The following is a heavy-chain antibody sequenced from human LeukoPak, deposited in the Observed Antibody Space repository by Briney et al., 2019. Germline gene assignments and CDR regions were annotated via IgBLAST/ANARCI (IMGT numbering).Heavy chain of an antibody. CDR2: VSTSGSA. J-gene: IGHJ5*02. CDR3: ARGDIVVGGGRNWFDP. D-gene: IGHD2-21*01. Sequence: SETLSLTCTVSGASISSHSCSWIRQPAGKGLEWIGRVSTSGSANYNPSLKSRITMSVDTSKNQFSLNLSSVTAADTAVYYCARGDIVVGGGRNWFDPWGQGVMVTVSS. V-gene: IGHV4-4*07. CDR1: GASISSHS.